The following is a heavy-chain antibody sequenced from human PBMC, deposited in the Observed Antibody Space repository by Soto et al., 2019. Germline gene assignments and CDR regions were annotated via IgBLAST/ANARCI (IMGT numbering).Heavy chain of an antibody. D-gene: IGHD5-18*01. CDR3: ARDGSGILLWRYYFDY. V-gene: IGHV1-46*01. CDR1: GYTFTSYY. CDR2: INPSGGST. Sequence: QVQLVQSGAEVKKPGASVKVSCKASGYTFTSYYMHWVRQAPGQGLEWMGIINPSGGSTSYAQKFQGRVTMTRDTSTSTVYMELSSVRSEDTAVYYCARDGSGILLWRYYFDYWGQGTLVTVSS. J-gene: IGHJ4*02.